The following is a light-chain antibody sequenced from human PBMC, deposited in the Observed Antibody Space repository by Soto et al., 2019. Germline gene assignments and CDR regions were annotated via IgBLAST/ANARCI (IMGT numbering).Light chain of an antibody. J-gene: IGKJ1*01. CDR2: GAS. CDR1: QSVSSSY. V-gene: IGKV3-20*01. Sequence: EIVLTQSPGTLSLSPGERATLSCRASQSVSSSYLAWYQQKPGQAPRLLIFGASRRATGIPDRFSGSGSGTDFTLTISVLEPEDFAVFYCQQYVSSPPTFGQGTKVEIK. CDR3: QQYVSSPPT.